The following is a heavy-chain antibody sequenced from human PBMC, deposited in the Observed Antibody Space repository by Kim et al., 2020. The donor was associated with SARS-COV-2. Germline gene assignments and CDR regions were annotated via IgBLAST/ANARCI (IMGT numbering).Heavy chain of an antibody. V-gene: IGHV3-73*01. CDR1: GFILSDSF. Sequence: GGSLRLSCAASGFILSDSFLHWVRQASGKGPEWVGRIRGRANSDATVYAASVKGRFIISRDDSQNTAYLKMNSLETEDTAVYYCSSTTEAPASNVYWGQGTLVTVSS. D-gene: IGHD4-4*01. CDR2: IRGRANSDAT. CDR3: SSTTEAPASNVY. J-gene: IGHJ4*02.